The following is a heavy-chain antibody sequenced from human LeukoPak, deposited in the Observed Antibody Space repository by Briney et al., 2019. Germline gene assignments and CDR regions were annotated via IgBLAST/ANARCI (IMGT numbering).Heavy chain of an antibody. CDR1: GFTFGNYS. CDR3: ARVPVVGATPSGFDY. V-gene: IGHV3-30-3*01. CDR2: ISYDGSNK. Sequence: GGCLRLSCSAPGFTFGNYSMHWVRQAPGKGLEWVGVISYDGSNKYYADSVKGRFTISRDNSKNTLYLQMNSLRAEDTAVYYCARVPVVGATPSGFDYWGQGTLVTVSS. D-gene: IGHD1-26*01. J-gene: IGHJ4*02.